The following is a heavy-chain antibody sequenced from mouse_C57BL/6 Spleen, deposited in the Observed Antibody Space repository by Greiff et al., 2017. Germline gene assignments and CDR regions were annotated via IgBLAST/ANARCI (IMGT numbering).Heavy chain of an antibody. D-gene: IGHD1-1*01. J-gene: IGHJ2*01. CDR2: IDPETGGT. CDR1: GYTFTDYE. V-gene: IGHV1-15*01. CDR3: TRSVYYGMDY. Sequence: VQLQQSGAELVRPGASVTLSCKASGYTFTDYEMHWVKQTPVHGLEWIGAIDPETGGTAYNQKFTGKAILTAAKSSSTAYMELRSLTSEDAAVYYCTRSVYYGMDYWGQGTTLTVSS.